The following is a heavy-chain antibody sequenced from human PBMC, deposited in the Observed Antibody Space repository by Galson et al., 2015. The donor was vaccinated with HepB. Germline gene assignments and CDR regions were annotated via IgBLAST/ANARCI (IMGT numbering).Heavy chain of an antibody. Sequence: SVKVSCKASGYTFTSYYMHWVRQAPGQGLEWMGIINPSGGSTSYAQKFQGRVTMTRDTSTSTVYMELSSLRSEDTAVYYCARDTVVGGTDNDAFDIWGQGTMVTVSS. CDR2: INPSGGST. CDR3: ARDTVVGGTDNDAFDI. D-gene: IGHD3-16*01. CDR1: GYTFTSYY. J-gene: IGHJ3*02. V-gene: IGHV1-46*01.